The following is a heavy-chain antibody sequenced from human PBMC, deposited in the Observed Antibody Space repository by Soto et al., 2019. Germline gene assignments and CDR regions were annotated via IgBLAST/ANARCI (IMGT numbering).Heavy chain of an antibody. J-gene: IGHJ3*02. CDR1: GYSFTSYW. V-gene: IGHV5-51*01. D-gene: IGHD6-13*01. CDR2: IYPGDSDT. Sequence: GESLKISCKGSGYSFTSYWIGWVRQMPGKGLEWMGIIYPGDSDTRYSPSFQGQVTISADKSISTAYLQWSSRKASDTAMYYCARREAAAGKGAAFDIWGQGTMVTVSS. CDR3: ARREAAAGKGAAFDI.